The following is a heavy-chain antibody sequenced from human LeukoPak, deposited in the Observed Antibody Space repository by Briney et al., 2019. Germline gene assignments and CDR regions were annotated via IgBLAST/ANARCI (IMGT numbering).Heavy chain of an antibody. CDR1: GGSISSGDYY. CDR3: ARVAEYYGSGSWFDY. CDR2: IHYSGSS. D-gene: IGHD3-10*01. V-gene: IGHV4-30-4*01. Sequence: PSETLSPTCTVSGGSISSGDYYWNWIRQPPGKGLEWIGYIHYSGSSYCNPSLKSRVTISVDTSKNQFSLKLSSVTAADTAVYYCARVAEYYGSGSWFDYWGQGTLVTVSS. J-gene: IGHJ4*02.